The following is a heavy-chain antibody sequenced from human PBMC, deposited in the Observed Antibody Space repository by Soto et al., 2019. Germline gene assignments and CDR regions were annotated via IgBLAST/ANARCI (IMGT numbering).Heavy chain of an antibody. D-gene: IGHD2-15*01. V-gene: IGHV3-21*01. CDR3: ARDNLYCSGGSCYSVDY. CDR2: ISSSSSYI. J-gene: IGHJ4*02. CDR1: GFTFSSYS. Sequence: EVQLVESGGGLVKPGGSLRLSCAASGFTFSSYSMNWVRQAPGKGLEWVSSISSSSSYIYYADSVKGRFTISRDNAKNSLYLQMNSLRAEDTAVYYCARDNLYCSGGSCYSVDYWGQGTLVTVSS.